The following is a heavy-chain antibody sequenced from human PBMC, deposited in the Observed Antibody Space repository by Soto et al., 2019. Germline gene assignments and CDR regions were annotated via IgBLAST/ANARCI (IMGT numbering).Heavy chain of an antibody. D-gene: IGHD3-22*01. Sequence: PGGSLRLSCAASGFTFSSYAMSWVRQAPGKGLEWVSAISGSGGSTYYAGSVKGRFTISRDNSKNTLYLQMNSLRAEDTAVYYCRGMGNSSGPRDFDYWGQGTLVTVSS. CDR3: RGMGNSSGPRDFDY. CDR2: ISGSGGST. CDR1: GFTFSSYA. V-gene: IGHV3-23*01. J-gene: IGHJ4*02.